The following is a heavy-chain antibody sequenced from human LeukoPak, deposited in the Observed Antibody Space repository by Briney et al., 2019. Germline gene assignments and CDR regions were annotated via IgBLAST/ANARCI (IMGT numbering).Heavy chain of an antibody. CDR1: GFTFSNEA. CDR3: AKGGGSWYGD. Sequence: QTGGSLRLSCAASGFTFSNEAMSWVRQAPAKGLEXVSSISVSGGSTYYADSVKGRFTISRDDSKNTLYLQMNSLRAEDTAVYYCAKGGGSWYGDWGQGTLVTVSS. V-gene: IGHV3-23*01. CDR2: ISVSGGST. D-gene: IGHD6-13*01. J-gene: IGHJ4*02.